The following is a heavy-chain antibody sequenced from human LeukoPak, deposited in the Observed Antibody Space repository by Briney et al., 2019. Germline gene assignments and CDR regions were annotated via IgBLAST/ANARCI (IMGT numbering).Heavy chain of an antibody. CDR2: IYPGDSNS. Sequence: GESLKISCKGSGYSFTNYWIAWVRQMPGKGLGWMGIIYPGDSNSRYSPSFQGQVTISVDKSINTAYLQWSSLKASDTAMYYCARRRAVAGRYYFDYWGQGTLVTVSS. CDR3: ARRRAVAGRYYFDY. V-gene: IGHV5-51*01. J-gene: IGHJ4*02. D-gene: IGHD6-19*01. CDR1: GYSFTNYW.